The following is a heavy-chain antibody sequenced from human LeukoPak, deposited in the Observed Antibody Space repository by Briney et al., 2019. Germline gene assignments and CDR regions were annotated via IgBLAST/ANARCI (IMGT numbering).Heavy chain of an antibody. J-gene: IGHJ4*02. CDR3: ARDLAHVLGYCSSTSCSGFDY. V-gene: IGHV3-30*04. CDR1: GFTFSNYA. D-gene: IGHD2-2*01. CDR2: ISYDGRNNI. Sequence: PGGSLRLSCAASGFTFSNYAMHWVRQAPGKGLEWVAVISYDGRNNIYYADSVKGRFTISRDNPKNTLYMQMSNLRAEDTAVYYCARDLAHVLGYCSSTSCSGFDYWGQGTLVTVSS.